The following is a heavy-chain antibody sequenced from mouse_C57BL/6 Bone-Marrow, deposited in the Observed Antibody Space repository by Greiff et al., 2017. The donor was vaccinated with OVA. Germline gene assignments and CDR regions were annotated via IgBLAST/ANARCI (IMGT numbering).Heavy chain of an antibody. Sequence: VQLKQSGPELVKPGDSVKISCKASGYSFTGYFMNWVMQSHGKSLEWIGRINPYNGDTFYNQKFQGKATLTVDKSSSTAHMELRSLTSEDSAVYYCASSVYYGNCGDYWGQGTTLTVSS. CDR1: GYSFTGYF. V-gene: IGHV1-20*01. J-gene: IGHJ2*01. D-gene: IGHD2-1*01. CDR2: INPYNGDT. CDR3: ASSVYYGNCGDY.